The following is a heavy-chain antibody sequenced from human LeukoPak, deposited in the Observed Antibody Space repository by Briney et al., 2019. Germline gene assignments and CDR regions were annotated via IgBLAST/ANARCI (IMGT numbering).Heavy chain of an antibody. D-gene: IGHD2-2*01. V-gene: IGHV4-34*01. CDR2: INHSGST. Sequence: PSETLSLTCAVYGGSFSGYYWSWIRQPPGKGLEWIGEINHSGSTNYNPSLKSRVTISVDTSKSQFSLKLSSVTAADTAVYYCARVVGSDEDIVVVPAANEASDYWGQGTLVTVSS. J-gene: IGHJ4*02. CDR3: ARVVGSDEDIVVVPAANEASDY. CDR1: GGSFSGYY.